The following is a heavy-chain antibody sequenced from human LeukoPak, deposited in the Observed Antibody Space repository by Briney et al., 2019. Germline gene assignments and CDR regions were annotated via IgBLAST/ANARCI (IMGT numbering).Heavy chain of an antibody. Sequence: SETLSLTCTVSGGSISSYYWSWIRQPPGKGLEWIGSIYHIGSTYYNPSLKSRVTISVDTSKNQCSLKLSSVTAADTAVYYCARANYYDSIGYSRGAFDIWGQGTMVTVSS. V-gene: IGHV4-59*08. CDR2: IYHIGST. J-gene: IGHJ3*02. CDR3: ARANYYDSIGYSRGAFDI. CDR1: GGSISSYY. D-gene: IGHD3-22*01.